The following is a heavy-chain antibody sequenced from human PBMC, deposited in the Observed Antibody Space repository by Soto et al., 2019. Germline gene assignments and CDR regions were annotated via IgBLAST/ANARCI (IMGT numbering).Heavy chain of an antibody. V-gene: IGHV3-21*01. D-gene: IGHD6-13*01. Sequence: PGGSLRLSCAVSGFTFRSFTMNWVRQAPGKGLEWVSTISSNSAYIYYTDALRGRFTISRDNAKNSLHLQMNSLRAEDTAVYYCTRDASRGSSARGWFDPWGPGTLVTVSS. CDR2: ISSNSAYI. CDR3: TRDASRGSSARGWFDP. CDR1: GFTFRSFT. J-gene: IGHJ5*02.